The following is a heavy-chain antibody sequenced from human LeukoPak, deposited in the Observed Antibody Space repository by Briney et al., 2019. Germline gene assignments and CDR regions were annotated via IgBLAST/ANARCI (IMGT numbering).Heavy chain of an antibody. CDR2: IYDSGIT. CDR1: GGSISSYY. Sequence: PSETLSLTCTVSGGSISSYYWSWIRQAPGKGLEWVGDIYDSGITKYNPSLKSRVTISVDTSKNQFSLKLSSVTAADTAVYYCAGEGYDFWSGYHLTGDYSGMDVWGQGTTVTVSS. J-gene: IGHJ6*02. D-gene: IGHD3-3*01. V-gene: IGHV4-59*12. CDR3: AGEGYDFWSGYHLTGDYSGMDV.